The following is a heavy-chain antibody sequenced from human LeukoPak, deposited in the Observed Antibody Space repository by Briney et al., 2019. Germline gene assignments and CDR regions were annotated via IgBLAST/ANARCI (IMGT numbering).Heavy chain of an antibody. CDR1: GGSFSGYY. J-gene: IGHJ6*02. CDR3: ARGTHNWNYVRYYYYGMDV. D-gene: IGHD1-7*01. Sequence: SSETLSLTCAVYGGSFSGYYWSWIRQPPGKGLEWIGEINHSGSTNYNPSLKSRVTILVDTSKSQFSLKLSSVTAADTAVYYCARGTHNWNYVRYYYYGMDVWGQGTTVTVSS. CDR2: INHSGST. V-gene: IGHV4-34*01.